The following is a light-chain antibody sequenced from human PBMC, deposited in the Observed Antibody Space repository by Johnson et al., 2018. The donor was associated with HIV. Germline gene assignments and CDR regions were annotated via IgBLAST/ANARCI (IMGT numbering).Light chain of an antibody. CDR1: NSNIGNNY. J-gene: IGLJ1*01. Sequence: QSVLTQPPSVSAAPGQKVTISCSGSNSNIGNNYVSWYQQLPGTAPKLLIYEKNKRPSGIPDRFSGSKSGTSATLGISGLQTGDEADYYCGTWDNSLSAGVFGSGTKVTVL. V-gene: IGLV1-51*02. CDR3: GTWDNSLSAGV. CDR2: EKN.